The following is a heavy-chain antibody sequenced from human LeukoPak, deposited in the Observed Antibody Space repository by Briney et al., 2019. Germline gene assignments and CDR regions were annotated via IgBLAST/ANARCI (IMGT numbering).Heavy chain of an antibody. V-gene: IGHV4-39*01. Sequence: SETLSLTCTVSGGSISSSNSYWGWIRQPPGKGLEWLGSIYYSGNTYYNASLKSQVSISIDTSKNQFSLRLTSVTAADTAVYYCARQTGSGLFILPGGQGTLVTVSS. CDR3: ARQTGSGLFILP. CDR1: GGSISSSNSY. D-gene: IGHD3/OR15-3a*01. J-gene: IGHJ4*02. CDR2: IYYSGNT.